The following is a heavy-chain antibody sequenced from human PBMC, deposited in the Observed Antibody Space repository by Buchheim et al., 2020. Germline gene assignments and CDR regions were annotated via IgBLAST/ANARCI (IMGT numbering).Heavy chain of an antibody. CDR2: FPAGGAT. V-gene: IGHV3-23*01. CDR1: GFTFSDYG. J-gene: IGHJ4*02. Sequence: EVQLLESGGGLVQPGGSLRLSCAASGFTFSDYGLGWVRQTPGKGLEWVSTFPAGGATYYTGSATGRFPISRDNSKNTLSLQMGSLRVEDTAVYYCVKGPALRLIDYWGQGT. D-gene: IGHD3-16*01. CDR3: VKGPALRLIDY.